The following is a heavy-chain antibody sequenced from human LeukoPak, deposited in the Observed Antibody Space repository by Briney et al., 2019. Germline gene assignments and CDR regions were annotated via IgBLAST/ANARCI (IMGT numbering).Heavy chain of an antibody. J-gene: IGHJ4*02. V-gene: IGHV3-23*01. CDR2: ISGGGGST. Sequence: GGSLRLSCAASGFTFTSYSMNWVRQAPGKGLEWVSTISGGGGSTYYADSVKGRFTISRDNSKNTLYLQVNSLGAEDTAVYYCAKGGKWDVTPFDYWGQGTLVTVSS. CDR3: AKGGKWDVTPFDY. D-gene: IGHD1-26*01. CDR1: GFTFTSYS.